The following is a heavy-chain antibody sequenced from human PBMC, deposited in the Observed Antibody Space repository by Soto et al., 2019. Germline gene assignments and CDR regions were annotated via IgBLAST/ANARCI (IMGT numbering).Heavy chain of an antibody. J-gene: IGHJ4*02. CDR1: GGSISSGGYS. D-gene: IGHD3-10*01. V-gene: IGHV4-30-2*01. CDR2: IYHSGST. CDR3: ARGGSGSYYSGIDY. Sequence: SETLSLTCAVSGGSISSGGYSWSWIRQPPGKGLEWIGYIYHSGSTYYNPSLKSRVTISVDRSKNQFSLELSSVTAADTAVYYCARGGSGSYYSGIDYWGQGTLVTVSS.